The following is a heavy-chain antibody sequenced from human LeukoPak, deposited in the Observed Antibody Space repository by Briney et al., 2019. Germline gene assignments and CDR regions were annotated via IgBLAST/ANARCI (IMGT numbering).Heavy chain of an antibody. CDR3: AREVVGQPYYYYGMDV. J-gene: IGHJ6*02. V-gene: IGHV3-48*01. D-gene: IGHD2-15*01. Sequence: GGSLRLFCAASGFTFSSYSMNWVRQAPGKGLEWVSYISSSSSTIYYADSVKGRFTISRDNAKNSLYLQMNSLRAEDTAVYYCAREVVGQPYYYYGMDVWGQGTTVTVSS. CDR2: ISSSSSTI. CDR1: GFTFSSYS.